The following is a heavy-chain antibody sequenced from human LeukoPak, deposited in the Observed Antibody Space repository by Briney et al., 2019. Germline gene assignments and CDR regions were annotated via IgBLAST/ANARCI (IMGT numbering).Heavy chain of an antibody. Sequence: SQTLSLTCAVSGGSISSGGYSWSWIRQPPGKGLEWIGYIYHSGSTYYNPSLKSRVTISVDRSKNQFSLKLSSVTAADTAVYYCARPTDYYDSSGHESSAFDIWGQGTMVTVSS. CDR3: ARPTDYYDSSGHESSAFDI. CDR1: GGSISSGGYS. V-gene: IGHV4-30-2*01. D-gene: IGHD3-22*01. J-gene: IGHJ3*02. CDR2: IYHSGST.